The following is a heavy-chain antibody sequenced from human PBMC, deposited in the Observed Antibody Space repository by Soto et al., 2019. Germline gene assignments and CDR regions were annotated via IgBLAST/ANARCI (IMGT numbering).Heavy chain of an antibody. Sequence: EVQLVESGGGLVQPGGSLRLSCAASGFIFDSFALSWVRQAPGKGLEWVSGIGGSGGRTYYADSVKGRSTISRDNSKNTLYLQMSSLSAEDTAIYYCAKDRAFWFGEGGWFDPWGQGTLVTVSS. J-gene: IGHJ5*02. V-gene: IGHV3-23*04. CDR1: GFIFDSFA. CDR2: IGGSGGRT. D-gene: IGHD3-10*01. CDR3: AKDRAFWFGEGGWFDP.